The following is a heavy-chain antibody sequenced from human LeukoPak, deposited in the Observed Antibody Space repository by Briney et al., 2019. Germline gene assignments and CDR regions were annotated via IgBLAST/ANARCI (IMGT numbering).Heavy chain of an antibody. Sequence: SGTLSLTCAVSGGSISSSNWWIWVRQPPGKGLEWIGEIYHSGSTNYNPSLKSRVTISVDKSKNQFSLKLSSVTAADTAVYYCARRYYDFWSGYYGGFDPWGQGTLVTVSS. J-gene: IGHJ5*02. CDR2: IYHSGST. CDR1: GGSISSSNW. D-gene: IGHD3-3*01. CDR3: ARRYYDFWSGYYGGFDP. V-gene: IGHV4-4*02.